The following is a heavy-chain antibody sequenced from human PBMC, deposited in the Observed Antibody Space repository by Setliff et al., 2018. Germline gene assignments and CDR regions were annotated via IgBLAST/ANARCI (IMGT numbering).Heavy chain of an antibody. J-gene: IGHJ4*02. D-gene: IGHD3-22*01. CDR1: GFTLRKHA. CDR2: VSGSGMTR. Sequence: PGGSLRLSCTASGFTLRKHALAWVRQAPGKGLQWVSSVSGSGMTRDYTDSVKGRFTVSRDSSQNKIHLQMDSLRAEDTGKYFCARADSDSYYPYYFDFWGQGVLVTVSS. CDR3: ARADSDSYYPYYFDF. V-gene: IGHV3-23*01.